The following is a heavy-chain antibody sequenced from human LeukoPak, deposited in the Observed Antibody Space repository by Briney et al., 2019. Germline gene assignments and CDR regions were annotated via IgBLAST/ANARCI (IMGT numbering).Heavy chain of an antibody. CDR1: GDSVSSNSSA. CDR3: TRGYSGMIHS. Sequence: SQTLSLTCAISGDSVSSNSSAWNWIRQSPSGGLEWLGRTYYRSKCFKAYAVAVKSRITISPDTSKHQLSLHLTSVPPPDTPVYYRTRGYSGMIHSWRQATLLTVSS. CDR2: TYYRSKCFK. J-gene: IGHJ4*02. D-gene: IGHD2-15*01. V-gene: IGHV6-1*01.